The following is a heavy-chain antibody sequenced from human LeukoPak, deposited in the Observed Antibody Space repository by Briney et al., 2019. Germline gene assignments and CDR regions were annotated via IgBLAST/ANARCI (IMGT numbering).Heavy chain of an antibody. Sequence: SETLSLTCVVYGGSFSGYYWSWIRQPPGKGLEWIGEINHSGSTNYNPSLKSRVTISVDTSKNQFSLKLSSVTAADTAVYYCARSGVAGFDYWGQGTLVTVSS. D-gene: IGHD6-19*01. V-gene: IGHV4-34*01. J-gene: IGHJ4*02. CDR2: INHSGST. CDR1: GGSFSGYY. CDR3: ARSGVAGFDY.